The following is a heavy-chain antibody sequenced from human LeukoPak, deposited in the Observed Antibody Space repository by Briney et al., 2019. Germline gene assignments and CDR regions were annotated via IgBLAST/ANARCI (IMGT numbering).Heavy chain of an antibody. J-gene: IGHJ6*02. CDR1: GYTFTSYG. D-gene: IGHD4/OR15-4a*01. CDR3: ARSMVAMLFYYYPMDV. CDR2: ISPYNGIT. Sequence: ASVKVPCKASGYTFTSYGINWVRQAPGQGLEWMGWISPYNGITNYVQNLKGRVTMTTDKSTSTAYMEVRSLRSDDTAVYYCARSMVAMLFYYYPMDVWGQGTTVTVSS. V-gene: IGHV1-18*01.